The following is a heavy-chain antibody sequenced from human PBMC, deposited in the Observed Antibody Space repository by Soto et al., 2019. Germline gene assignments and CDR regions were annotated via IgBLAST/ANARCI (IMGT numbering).Heavy chain of an antibody. Sequence: ASVKVSCKASGYTFTDYYIHWVRQAPGQGLEWMGWINPNTGGTNHAQMFQGRVTMTRDTSISTAFMELSRLRSDDTAVYYCARGSRGNNHQDYWGRGTLVTVSS. D-gene: IGHD2-2*01. J-gene: IGHJ4*02. CDR1: GYTFTDYY. CDR2: INPNTGGT. V-gene: IGHV1-2*02. CDR3: ARGSRGNNHQDY.